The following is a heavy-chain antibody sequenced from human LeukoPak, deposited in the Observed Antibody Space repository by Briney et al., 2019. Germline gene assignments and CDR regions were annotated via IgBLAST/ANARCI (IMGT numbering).Heavy chain of an antibody. Sequence: AGSLRLSCAPSGVSFSNYATCWGCHGPREGLEWRSAIRNTRRTSYYADSVEGRLPISSDNSKNALNLEMNNLKAEDTGVYYCATLGVNTVTLPSDVYWGWGPGILV. V-gene: IGHV3-23*01. J-gene: IGHJ1*01. CDR2: IRNTRRTS. CDR1: GVSFSNYA. CDR3: ATLGVNTVTLPSDVYWG. D-gene: IGHD4-17*01.